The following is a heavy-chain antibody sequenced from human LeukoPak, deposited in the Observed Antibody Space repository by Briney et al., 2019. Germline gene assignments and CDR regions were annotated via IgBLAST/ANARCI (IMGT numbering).Heavy chain of an antibody. CDR3: AKNAGYSYGVYYFDY. Sequence: GGSLRLSCIVSGFTLSSYEMSWIRQAPGKGLEWVASIEYSGGSAYYADSVKGRFTISRDNSKNTVHLQMDSLRDEDSAIYYCAKNAGYSYGVYYFDYWGQGTLVTVSS. V-gene: IGHV3-23*01. D-gene: IGHD5-18*01. CDR1: GFTLSSYE. J-gene: IGHJ4*02. CDR2: IEYSGGSA.